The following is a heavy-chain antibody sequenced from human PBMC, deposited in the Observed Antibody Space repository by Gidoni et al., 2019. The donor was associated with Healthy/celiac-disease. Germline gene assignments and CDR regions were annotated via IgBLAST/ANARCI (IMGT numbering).Heavy chain of an antibody. J-gene: IGHJ4*02. CDR1: GSTFSSYA. CDR3: AKGRDSSSWYVPFDY. Sequence: EVQLLESGGGVVQPGGSLRLSCAASGSTFSSYAMSWVRQAPGKGLGWVSAISGSGGSTYYADSVKGRFTISRDNSKNTLYLQMNSLRAEDTAVYYCAKGRDSSSWYVPFDYWGQGTLVTVSS. CDR2: ISGSGGST. D-gene: IGHD6-13*01. V-gene: IGHV3-23*01.